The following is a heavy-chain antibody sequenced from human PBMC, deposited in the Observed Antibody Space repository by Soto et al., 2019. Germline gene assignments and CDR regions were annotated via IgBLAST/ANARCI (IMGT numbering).Heavy chain of an antibody. CDR3: AKDLRTRWILGNFDS. CDR2: ISRDGDIT. Sequence: EVHLVESGGGLIQPGGSLRLSCAASGFTFNIYWMHWVRQVPGKGLVWVSRISRDGDITEYADSVKGRFTISRDNAKNTLFLQMTRLRVEDTAVYYCAKDLRTRWILGNFDSWGQGTLVTVSS. D-gene: IGHD1-1*01. V-gene: IGHV3-74*03. CDR1: GFTFNIYW. J-gene: IGHJ4*02.